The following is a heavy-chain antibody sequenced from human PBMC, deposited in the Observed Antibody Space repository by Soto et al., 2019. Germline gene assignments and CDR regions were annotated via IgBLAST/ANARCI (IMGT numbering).Heavy chain of an antibody. D-gene: IGHD6-19*01. Sequence: QVQLVESGGGVVQPGRSLRLSCAASGFTFSSYGMHWVRQAPGKGLEWVAVISYDGSNKYYADSVKGRFTIYRDNSKTPLYLQMNRRRAEDTAGYYCAKECGWSWGRVDYYYYGMDGWGQGTTVTVSS. V-gene: IGHV3-30*18. CDR3: AKECGWSWGRVDYYYYGMDG. J-gene: IGHJ6*01. CDR1: GFTFSSYG. CDR2: ISYDGSNK.